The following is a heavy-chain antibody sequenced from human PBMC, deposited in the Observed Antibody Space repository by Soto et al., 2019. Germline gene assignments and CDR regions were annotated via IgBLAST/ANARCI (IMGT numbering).Heavy chain of an antibody. CDR2: IYPGDSDT. V-gene: IGHV5-51*01. CDR1: GYSFTSYW. Sequence: PGEPLKIWSNGSGYSFTSYWIGWVLQMPGKGLEWMGIIYPGDSDTRYSPSFQGHVTISADKSISTAYLQWSSLKASDTAMYYCARHPLGSQVVPGGDVWGQGTTVTVSS. J-gene: IGHJ6*02. D-gene: IGHD2-2*01. CDR3: ARHPLGSQVVPGGDV.